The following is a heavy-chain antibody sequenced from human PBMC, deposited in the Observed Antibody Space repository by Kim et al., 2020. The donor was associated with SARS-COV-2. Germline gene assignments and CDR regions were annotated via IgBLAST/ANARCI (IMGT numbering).Heavy chain of an antibody. Sequence: FQGQVTISADKSISTAYLQWSSLKASDTAMYYCARHGGEYSSSPEGVFDYWGQGTLVTVSS. D-gene: IGHD6-6*01. CDR3: ARHGGEYSSSPEGVFDY. V-gene: IGHV5-51*01. J-gene: IGHJ4*02.